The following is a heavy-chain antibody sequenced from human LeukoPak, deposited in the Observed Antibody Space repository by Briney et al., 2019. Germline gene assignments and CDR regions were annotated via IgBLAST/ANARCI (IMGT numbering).Heavy chain of an antibody. V-gene: IGHV1-69*04. Sequence: GASVKVSCKASGCTFSSYAISWVRQAPGQGLEWMGRIIPILGIANYAQKFQGRVTITADKSTSTAYMELSSLRSEDTAVYYCARGHSSSHFDYWGQGTLVTVSS. CDR2: IIPILGIA. D-gene: IGHD6-6*01. CDR1: GCTFSSYA. J-gene: IGHJ4*02. CDR3: ARGHSSSHFDY.